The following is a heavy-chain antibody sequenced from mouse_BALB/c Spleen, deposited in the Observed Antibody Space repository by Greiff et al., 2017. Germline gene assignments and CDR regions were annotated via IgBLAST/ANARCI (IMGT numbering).Heavy chain of an antibody. CDR1: GYTFTSYW. Sequence: VQLQQPGAELVRPGASVKLSCKASGYTFTSYWINWVKQRPGQGLEWIGNIYPSDSYTNYNQKFKDKATLTVDKSSSTAYMQLSSPTSEDSAVYYCTRYAVASGFAYWGQGTLVTVSA. CDR2: IYPSDSYT. J-gene: IGHJ3*01. V-gene: IGHV1-69*02. D-gene: IGHD6-1*01. CDR3: TRYAVASGFAY.